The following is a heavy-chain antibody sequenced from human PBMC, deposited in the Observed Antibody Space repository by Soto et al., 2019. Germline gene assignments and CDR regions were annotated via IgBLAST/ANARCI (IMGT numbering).Heavy chain of an antibody. Sequence: WGSLRLSCGVSGFTVTSNGVIFFRQSPGKWLEWVSAISPNGQGIWYADSVKGRFTISRDISRNTVFLQMDSLRAEDTAVYYCAKDRQYPRDYFHYWGQGTLVTVSS. CDR3: AKDRQYPRDYFHY. CDR1: GFTVTSNG. D-gene: IGHD4-4*01. CDR2: ISPNGQGI. V-gene: IGHV3-23*01. J-gene: IGHJ4*02.